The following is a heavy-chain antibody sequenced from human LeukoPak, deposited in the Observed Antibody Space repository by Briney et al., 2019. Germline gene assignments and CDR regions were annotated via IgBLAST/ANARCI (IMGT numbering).Heavy chain of an antibody. CDR1: GFSLSTYG. CDR3: AKESGGGGSYFDY. D-gene: IGHD3-16*01. V-gene: IGHV3-30*18. Sequence: GSLRLSCAASGFSLSTYGMHWVRQAPGKGLEWVAVISYDGSNEYYADSVKGRFAISRDISENTLYLQMNSLRPEDTAVYYCAKESGGGGSYFDYWGQGTLVTVSS. CDR2: ISYDGSNE. J-gene: IGHJ4*02.